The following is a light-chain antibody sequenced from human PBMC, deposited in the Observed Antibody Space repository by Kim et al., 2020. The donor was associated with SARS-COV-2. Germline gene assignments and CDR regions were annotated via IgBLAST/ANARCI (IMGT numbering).Light chain of an antibody. CDR1: QSVSSSY. V-gene: IGKV3-20*01. CDR3: QQYGSSPDS. J-gene: IGKJ1*01. CDR2: GAS. Sequence: SPGERATISCRASQSVSSSYLAWYQQKPGQAPRLLIYGASSRATGIPDRFSGSGSGTDFTLTISRLEPEDFAVYYCQQYGSSPDSFGQGTKVDIK.